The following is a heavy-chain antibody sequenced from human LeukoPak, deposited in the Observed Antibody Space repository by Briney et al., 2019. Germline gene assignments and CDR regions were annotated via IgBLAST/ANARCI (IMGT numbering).Heavy chain of an antibody. J-gene: IGHJ5*02. Sequence: SETLSLTCAVSGYSISSGYYWGWIRQPPGKGLEWTGSIYHSGSTYYNPSPKSRVTISVDTSKNQFSLKLSSVTAADTAVYYCAASVVVPAAMIRFDPWGQGTLVTVSS. CDR2: IYHSGST. CDR3: AASVVVPAAMIRFDP. CDR1: GYSISSGYY. D-gene: IGHD2-2*01. V-gene: IGHV4-38-2*01.